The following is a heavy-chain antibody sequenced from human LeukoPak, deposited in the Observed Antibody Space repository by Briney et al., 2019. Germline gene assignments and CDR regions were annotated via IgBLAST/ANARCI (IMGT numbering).Heavy chain of an antibody. CDR1: AFTFSSYG. Sequence: GGSLRLSCAASAFTFSSYGMHWVRQAPGKGLEWVAVVSYDGSNKYYADSVKGRFTISRDNSKNTLYLQMNSLRAEDTAVYYCAKDEGYSYGSPSIDYWGQGTLVTVSS. J-gene: IGHJ4*02. CDR2: VSYDGSNK. D-gene: IGHD5-18*01. V-gene: IGHV3-30*18. CDR3: AKDEGYSYGSPSIDY.